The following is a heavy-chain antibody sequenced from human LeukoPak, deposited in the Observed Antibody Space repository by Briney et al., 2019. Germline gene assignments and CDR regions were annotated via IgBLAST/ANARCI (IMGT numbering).Heavy chain of an antibody. CDR3: AKDRVMITFGGVIAY. CDR2: ISSSGSTI. CDR1: GFTFSSYS. D-gene: IGHD3-16*02. Sequence: GGSLRLSCAASGFTFSSYSMNWVRQAPGKGLEWVSYISSSGSTIYYADSVKGRFTISRDNAKNSLYLQMNSLRAEDTAVYYCAKDRVMITFGGVIAYWGQGTLVTVSS. V-gene: IGHV3-48*04. J-gene: IGHJ4*02.